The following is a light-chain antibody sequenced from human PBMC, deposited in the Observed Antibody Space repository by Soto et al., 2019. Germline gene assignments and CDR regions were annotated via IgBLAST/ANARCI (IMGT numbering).Light chain of an antibody. Sequence: QSALTQPRSVSGSPGQSVTISCAGSSSDIGAYNYVSWFQQHPGKAPKLMIYDVNKRPSGVPDRFSGSKSGNTASLTISGLQADDEADYYCCSFVGGFTFVFGTGTKVTAL. CDR2: DVN. J-gene: IGLJ1*01. CDR1: SSDIGAYNY. CDR3: CSFVGGFTFV. V-gene: IGLV2-11*01.